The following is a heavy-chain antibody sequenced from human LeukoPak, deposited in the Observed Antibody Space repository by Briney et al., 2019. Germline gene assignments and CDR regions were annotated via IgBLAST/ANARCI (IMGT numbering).Heavy chain of an antibody. CDR3: ARDRSITMVRGVARDAFDI. J-gene: IGHJ3*02. D-gene: IGHD3-10*01. CDR2: IYTGGST. CDR1: GMTVSSNY. V-gene: IGHV3-66*01. Sequence: GGSLRLSCAASGMTVSSNYIMWVRQPPGKGLEWVSSIYTGGSTYYADAVKGRFTISRDNSKNTVNLQMNSLRAEDTAVYYCARDRSITMVRGVARDAFDIWGQGTMVTVSS.